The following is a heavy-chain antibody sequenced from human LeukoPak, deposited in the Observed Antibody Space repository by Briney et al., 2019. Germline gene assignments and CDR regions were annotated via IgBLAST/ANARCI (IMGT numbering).Heavy chain of an antibody. D-gene: IGHD2-2*01. CDR1: GFIFSSYG. CDR2: IWYDGSNE. J-gene: IGHJ5*02. CDR3: ARRYCSSTSCYFSNWFNP. Sequence: GGSLRLSCAASGFIFSSYGMHWVRQAPGKGLEWVAVIWYDGSNEYYADSVKGRFTISRDNSKNTLYLQMNSLRAEDTAVYYCARRYCSSTSCYFSNWFNPWGQGTLVTVSS. V-gene: IGHV3-33*01.